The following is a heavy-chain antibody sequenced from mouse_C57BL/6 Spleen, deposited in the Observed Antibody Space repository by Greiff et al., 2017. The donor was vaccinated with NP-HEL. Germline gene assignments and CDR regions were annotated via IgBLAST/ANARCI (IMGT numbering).Heavy chain of an antibody. D-gene: IGHD1-1*01. J-gene: IGHJ2*01. Sequence: QVQLQQPGAELVKPGASVKMSCKASGYTFTSYWITWVKQRPGQGLEWIGDIYPGSGSTNYNEKFKSKATLTVDTSSSTAYMQLSSLTSEDSAVYYCARKIYYYGSSYVDYFDYWGQGTTLTVSS. CDR3: ARKIYYYGSSYVDYFDY. CDR2: IYPGSGST. V-gene: IGHV1-55*01. CDR1: GYTFTSYW.